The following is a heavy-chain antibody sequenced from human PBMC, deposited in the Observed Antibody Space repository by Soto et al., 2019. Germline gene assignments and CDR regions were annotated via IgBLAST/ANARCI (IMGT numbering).Heavy chain of an antibody. D-gene: IGHD3-22*01. V-gene: IGHV3-23*01. CDR2: ISASGGST. CDR3: AKATTYSYDTDAFDF. CDR1: RFTFNRDA. Sequence: GGFLRLSCTASRFTFNRDAMGWVRQAPGKGLQWVAGISASGGSTYYGPSVKGRFTISRDSSKNTLHLQIDSLRGEDTAIYYCAKATTYSYDTDAFDFWGHGTMVTVSS. J-gene: IGHJ3*01.